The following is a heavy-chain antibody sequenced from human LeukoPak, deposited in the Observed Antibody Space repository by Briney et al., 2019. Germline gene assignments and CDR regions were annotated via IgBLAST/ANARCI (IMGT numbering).Heavy chain of an antibody. V-gene: IGHV3-11*01. J-gene: IGHJ4*02. D-gene: IGHD4/OR15-4a*01. CDR3: ARRAGAYSHPYDY. CDR2: ISPRSSSI. Sequence: GGSLRLSCAASGFTFSDYYMSWIRQAPGKGLEWVSYISPRSSSIYYADSVKGRFTISRDNAKNSLFLQMNSLRAEDTAVYYCARRAGAYSHPYDYWGQGTLVTVSS. CDR1: GFTFSDYY.